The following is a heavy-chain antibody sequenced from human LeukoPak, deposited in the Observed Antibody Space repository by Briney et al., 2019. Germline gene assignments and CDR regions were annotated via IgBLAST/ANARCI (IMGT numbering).Heavy chain of an antibody. CDR2: ISGSGGST. V-gene: IGHV3-23*01. CDR3: AKPSRPYSSSRYAHY. CDR1: GFTFSSYA. Sequence: GGSLRLSCAASGFTFSSYAMSWVRQAPGKGLEWGSAISGSGGSTYYADSVKGRFTISRDNSKKTLYLQMNRLRAEDTGVYYCAKPSRPYSSSRYAHYWRKGTL. D-gene: IGHD6-13*01. J-gene: IGHJ4*02.